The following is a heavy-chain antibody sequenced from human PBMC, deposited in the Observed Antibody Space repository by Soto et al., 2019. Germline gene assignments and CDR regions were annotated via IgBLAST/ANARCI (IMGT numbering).Heavy chain of an antibody. V-gene: IGHV4-59*01. CDR3: ARGRTVRNYADDSSDYFYFFDY. Sequence: SETLSLTCTVSGDSISTFYWGWMRQSPGKELEWIGYVYYTGSTNYNPSLKSRVTISVDRSKNQFSLELTSANAADTAVYYCARGRTVRNYADDSSDYFYFFDYWGQGTQVTV. CDR1: GDSISTFY. D-gene: IGHD3-22*01. CDR2: VYYTGST. J-gene: IGHJ4*02.